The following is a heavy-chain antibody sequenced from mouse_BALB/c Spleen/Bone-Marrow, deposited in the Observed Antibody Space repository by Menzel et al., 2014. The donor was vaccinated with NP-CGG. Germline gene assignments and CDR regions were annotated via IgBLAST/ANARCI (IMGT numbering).Heavy chain of an antibody. Sequence: QVQLQQSGAELVRPGSSVKISCKASGYAFSSYWMNWVKQRPGQGLEWIGQIYPGDGDTNYNGKFKGKATLTADKSSSTVYMQLSSLTSEDSAVYFCARRGYYYGSSYVDYWGQGTTLTVSS. J-gene: IGHJ2*01. CDR1: GYAFSSYW. CDR2: IYPGDGDT. CDR3: ARRGYYYGSSYVDY. V-gene: IGHV1-80*01. D-gene: IGHD1-1*01.